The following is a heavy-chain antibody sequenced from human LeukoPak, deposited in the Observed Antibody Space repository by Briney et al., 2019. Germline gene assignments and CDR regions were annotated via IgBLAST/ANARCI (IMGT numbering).Heavy chain of an antibody. V-gene: IGHV1-2*02. CDR1: GYTFTCYY. CDR3: GSATGTTGGDQFDP. Sequence: ASVKVSCKASGYTFTCYYMHWGRQAPGQGLEWMGWINPNSGGTNYAQKFQGRVTMTRDTSISTAYMELSRLRSDDKAVSYCGSATGTTGGDQFDPWGQGTLVTVSS. D-gene: IGHD1-1*01. J-gene: IGHJ5*02. CDR2: INPNSGGT.